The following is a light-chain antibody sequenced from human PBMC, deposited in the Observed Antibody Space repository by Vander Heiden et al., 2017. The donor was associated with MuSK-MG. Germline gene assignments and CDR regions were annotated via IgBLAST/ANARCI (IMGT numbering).Light chain of an antibody. CDR3: QQDNNWPPLT. J-gene: IGKJ4*01. CDR1: QSVSSN. Sequence: EIVMTQSPATLSVSPGERATLSCRASQSVSSNLAWYQQKPGQAPRLLIYGASTRATGIPARFSGSGSGTEFTLTISSRQSEDFAVYYCQQDNNWPPLTFGGGTKVEI. V-gene: IGKV3D-15*01. CDR2: GAS.